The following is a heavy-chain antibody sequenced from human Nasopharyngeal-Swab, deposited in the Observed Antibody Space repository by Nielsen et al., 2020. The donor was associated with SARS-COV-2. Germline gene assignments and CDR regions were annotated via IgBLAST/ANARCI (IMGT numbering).Heavy chain of an antibody. CDR2: IYPGDSDT. CDR1: GYSFTAYW. J-gene: IGHJ6*02. CDR3: ARHLFPRGDYYGMDV. V-gene: IGHV5-51*01. D-gene: IGHD2-15*01. Sequence: GGSLRLSCKGSGYSFTAYWIGWVRQMPGKGLEWMGIIYPGDSDTRYSPSFRGQVTISADKSISTAYLQWSSLKASDTAIYYCARHLFPRGDYYGMDVWGQGTTVTVSS.